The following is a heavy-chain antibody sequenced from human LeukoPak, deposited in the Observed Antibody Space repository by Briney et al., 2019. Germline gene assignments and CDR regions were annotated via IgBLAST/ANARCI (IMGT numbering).Heavy chain of an antibody. CDR3: ARGNYFDY. V-gene: IGHV3-74*01. J-gene: IGHJ4*02. CDR1: VFPFRRHC. CDR2: INGDGTTT. Sequence: PGGSVRLFCAPSVFPFRRHCMHCVRHARGKAVVWDSLINGDGTTTNYADSVKGRFTISRNNAKNTRYLQMNSLRDEDTAVYYCARGNYFDYWGQGTLVTVSS.